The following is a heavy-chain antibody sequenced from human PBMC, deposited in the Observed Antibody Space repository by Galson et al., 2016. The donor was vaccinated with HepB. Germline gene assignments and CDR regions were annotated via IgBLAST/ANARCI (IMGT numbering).Heavy chain of an antibody. CDR3: AKERLGRRIFGH. V-gene: IGHV3-23*01. J-gene: IGHJ4*02. CDR1: GFVFSNFG. D-gene: IGHD1-1*01. Sequence: SLRLSCAASGFVFSNFGLSWVRQAPGKGLEWVASTSTRRTTYYSDSVQGRFTISRDNSNNTLYLQMNGLRAEDTAVYYCAKERLGRRIFGHWGQGTLLTVSS. CDR2: TSTRRTT.